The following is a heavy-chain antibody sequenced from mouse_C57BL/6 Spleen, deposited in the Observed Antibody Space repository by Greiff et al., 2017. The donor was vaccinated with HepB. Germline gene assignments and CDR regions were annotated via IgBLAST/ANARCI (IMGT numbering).Heavy chain of an antibody. J-gene: IGHJ4*01. CDR1: GYTFTSYW. CDR3: ARSSTTSRAMDY. D-gene: IGHD5-5*01. CDR2: IDPSDSYT. Sequence: QVQLQQPGAELVKPGASVKLSCKASGYTFTSYWMQWVKQRPGQGLEWIGEIDPSDSYTNYNQKFKGKATLTVDTSSSTAYMQLSSLTSEDSAVYYGARSSTTSRAMDYWGQGTSVTVSS. V-gene: IGHV1-50*01.